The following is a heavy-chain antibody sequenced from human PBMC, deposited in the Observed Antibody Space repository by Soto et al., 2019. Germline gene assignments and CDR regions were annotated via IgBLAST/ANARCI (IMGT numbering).Heavy chain of an antibody. V-gene: IGHV4-30-2*01. CDR3: VGSIGAFWFDP. CDR2: IYHSGST. Sequence: QLQLQESGSGLVKPSQTLSLTCAVSGGSISSGGYSWSWIRQPPGKGLEWIGYIYHSGSTYYNPSLKSRVTISVDRSKNQFSLKLSSVTAADTAVYYSVGSIGAFWFDPWGQGTLVTVSS. D-gene: IGHD5-12*01. CDR1: GGSISSGGYS. J-gene: IGHJ5*02.